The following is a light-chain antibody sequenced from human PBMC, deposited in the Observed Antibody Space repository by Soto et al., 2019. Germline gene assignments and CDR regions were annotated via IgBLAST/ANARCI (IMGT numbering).Light chain of an antibody. J-gene: IGKJ4*01. CDR2: DAS. Sequence: DIQMTQSPSSLSASVGDRVTITCRASQDISNYLNWYQQKPGKAPKLLIYDASNLETGVPSRFSGSGSGTDFTFTVSSLQPEDIATYYGQQYDNLPLTFGGGTKVEIK. CDR3: QQYDNLPLT. V-gene: IGKV1-33*01. CDR1: QDISNY.